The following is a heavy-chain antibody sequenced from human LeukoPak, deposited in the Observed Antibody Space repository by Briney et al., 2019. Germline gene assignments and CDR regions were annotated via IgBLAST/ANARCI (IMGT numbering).Heavy chain of an antibody. J-gene: IGHJ4*02. Sequence: GGSLRLSCAASGFTVSSNYMSWVRQAPGKGLGWVSVIYSGGSTYYADSVEGRFTISRDNSKNTLYLQMNSLRAEDTAVYYCARDLGSGWNFDYWGQGTLVTVSS. D-gene: IGHD6-19*01. V-gene: IGHV3-53*01. CDR3: ARDLGSGWNFDY. CDR1: GFTVSSNY. CDR2: IYSGGST.